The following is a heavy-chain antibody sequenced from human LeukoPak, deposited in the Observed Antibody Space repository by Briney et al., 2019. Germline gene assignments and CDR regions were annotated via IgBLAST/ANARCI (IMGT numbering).Heavy chain of an antibody. Sequence: SSETLSLTCTVSGGSLSTYFWTWIRQPAGKGLEWIGRIYASGGTTHTPSLKSRVTMSVDTSKSQFSLKLSSVTAADTAVYYCARAVYDTSGYYIDCWGQGTLVTVSS. V-gene: IGHV4-4*07. D-gene: IGHD3-22*01. CDR1: GGSLSTYF. CDR2: IYASGGT. CDR3: ARAVYDTSGYYIDC. J-gene: IGHJ4*02.